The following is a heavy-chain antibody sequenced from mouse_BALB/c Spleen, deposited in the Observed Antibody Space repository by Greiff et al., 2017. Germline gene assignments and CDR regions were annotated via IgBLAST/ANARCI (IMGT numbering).Heavy chain of an antibody. CDR1: GFSLTGYG. CDR2: IWGDGST. CDR3: ARYYYGSSYIDY. Sequence: QVQLKESGPGLMAPSQSLSITCTVSGFSLTGYGVNWVRQPPGKGLEWLGMIWGDGSTDYNSALKSRLSISKDNSKSQVFLKMNSLQTDDTARYYCARYYYGSSYIDYWGQGTTLTVSS. V-gene: IGHV2-6-7*01. D-gene: IGHD1-1*01. J-gene: IGHJ2*01.